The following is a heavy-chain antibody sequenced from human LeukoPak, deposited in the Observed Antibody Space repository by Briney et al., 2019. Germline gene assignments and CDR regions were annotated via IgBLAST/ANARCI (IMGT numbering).Heavy chain of an antibody. CDR1: GFSFDKFG. J-gene: IGHJ5*02. D-gene: IGHD1-26*01. CDR2: VSADESRK. Sequence: GGSLRLSCVASGFSFDKFGMHWVRQAPGKGLEYVSSVSADESRKYYTKSVRGRFSISRDNSKNTMYLQLGNLRPDDMGIYYCASLDRSEIPWGPGTLVTVSS. V-gene: IGHV3-64*01. CDR3: ASLDRSEIP.